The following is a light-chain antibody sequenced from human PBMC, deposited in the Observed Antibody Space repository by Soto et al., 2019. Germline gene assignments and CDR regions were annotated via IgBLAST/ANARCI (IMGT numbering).Light chain of an antibody. V-gene: IGKV3-11*01. J-gene: IGKJ1*01. CDR3: QQRSNWPLVT. Sequence: EIVLTQSPATLSLSPGERATLSCRASQSVSSYLAWYQQKPGQAPRLLIYDASNRATGIPARFSGSGSGTDFTLTINSLEPEDFAVYYCQQRSNWPLVTFGQGTKVDIK. CDR1: QSVSSY. CDR2: DAS.